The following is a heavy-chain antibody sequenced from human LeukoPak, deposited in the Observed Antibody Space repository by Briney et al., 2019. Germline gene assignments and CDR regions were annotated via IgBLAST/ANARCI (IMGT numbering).Heavy chain of an antibody. Sequence: PGGSLRLSCAASGFTFSYYSMNWVRQAPGKGLEWISYSNTDGTISYADSVKGRFTISRDNAENSLYLQMNSLSDEDTADYIYVRERDYAFDFGGERTMVTVSS. V-gene: IGHV3-48*02. J-gene: IGHJ3*01. CDR2: SNTDGTI. CDR3: VRERDYAFDF. CDR1: GFTFSYYS.